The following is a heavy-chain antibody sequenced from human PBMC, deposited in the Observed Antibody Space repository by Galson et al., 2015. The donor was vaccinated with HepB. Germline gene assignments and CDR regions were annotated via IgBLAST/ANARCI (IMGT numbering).Heavy chain of an antibody. Sequence: PALVKPTQTLTLTCTSSGFSLSTSGVGVGWIRQPPGKALEWLALIYWDDDKRYSPSLKSRLTITKDTSKNQVVLTMTNMDPVDTATYYCAHSQPPRNYYGSGSHGRYFDLWGRGTLVTVSS. D-gene: IGHD3-10*01. CDR1: GFSLSTSGVG. V-gene: IGHV2-5*02. J-gene: IGHJ2*01. CDR2: IYWDDDK. CDR3: AHSQPPRNYYGSGSHGRYFDL.